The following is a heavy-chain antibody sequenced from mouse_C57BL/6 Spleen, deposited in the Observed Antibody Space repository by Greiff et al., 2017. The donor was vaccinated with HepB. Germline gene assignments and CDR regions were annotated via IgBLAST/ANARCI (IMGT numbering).Heavy chain of an antibody. CDR3: AADGYYGAWLAY. CDR1: GFNIKNTY. J-gene: IGHJ3*01. CDR2: IDPANGNT. Sequence: VQLKESVAELVRPGASVKLSCTASGFNIKNTYMHWVKQRPEQGLEWMGRIDPANGNTKYAPKFQGKATRTADTSSNTAYLQLSSLTSEDTAIYYGAADGYYGAWLAYWGQGTLVTVSA. D-gene: IGHD2-3*01. V-gene: IGHV14-3*01.